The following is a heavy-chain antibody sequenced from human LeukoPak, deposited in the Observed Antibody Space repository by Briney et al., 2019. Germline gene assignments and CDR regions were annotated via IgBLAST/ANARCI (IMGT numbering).Heavy chain of an antibody. CDR1: GYTFTGYY. J-gene: IGHJ4*02. CDR3: ARVGHYYGSGSYLNY. D-gene: IGHD3-10*01. CDR2: INPNSGGT. Sequence: ASVKVSCTASGYTFTGYYMHWVRQAPGQGLEWMGWINPNSGGTNYAQTFQGRVTMTRDTSISTAYMELSRLRSDDTAVYYCARVGHYYGSGSYLNYWGQGTLVTVSS. V-gene: IGHV1-2*02.